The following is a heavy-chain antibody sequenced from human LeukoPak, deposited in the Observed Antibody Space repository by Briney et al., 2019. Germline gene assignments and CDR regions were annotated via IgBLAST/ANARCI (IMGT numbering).Heavy chain of an antibody. D-gene: IGHD1-26*01. Sequence: GALRLSCAASGFTFSSFWMHWVRQVPGKGLVWVSGLNSDGSTTGYADSVRGRFTISRDNAKNTLYLQVNSLRAEDTAVYYCAQGGSPGALDYWGRGTLVTVSS. J-gene: IGHJ4*02. CDR1: GFTFSSFW. V-gene: IGHV3-74*01. CDR2: LNSDGSTT. CDR3: AQGGSPGALDY.